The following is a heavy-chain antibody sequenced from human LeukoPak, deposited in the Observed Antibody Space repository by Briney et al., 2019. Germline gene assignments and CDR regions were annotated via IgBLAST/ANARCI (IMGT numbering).Heavy chain of an antibody. CDR1: GFTFTNYN. Sequence: GGSLRLSCAASGFTFTNYNMNWVRQAPGKGLEWVSYISGGSGTIYYADSVRGRFTVSRDNAKDTLWLQMNNLRVEDTAVYYCARRYCDGLDPWGPGTLVTVSS. V-gene: IGHV3-48*01. CDR3: ARRYCDGLDP. CDR2: ISGGSGTI. J-gene: IGHJ5*02. D-gene: IGHD2-21*01.